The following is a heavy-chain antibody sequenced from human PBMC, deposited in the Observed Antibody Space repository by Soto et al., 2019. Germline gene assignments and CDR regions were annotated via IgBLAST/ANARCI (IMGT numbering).Heavy chain of an antibody. V-gene: IGHV4-30-4*01. Sequence: SETLSLTCTVSGGSINSGDFYWSWIHQPPGRGLEWIGYISYSGSTYYNTSLKSRVTISVDTSKNQFSLKLNSVTAADTAVYYCARGGPTGGSYKYNWFDPWGQGTLVTVSS. CDR3: ARGGPTGGSYKYNWFDP. J-gene: IGHJ5*02. D-gene: IGHD2-15*01. CDR1: GGSINSGDFY. CDR2: ISYSGST.